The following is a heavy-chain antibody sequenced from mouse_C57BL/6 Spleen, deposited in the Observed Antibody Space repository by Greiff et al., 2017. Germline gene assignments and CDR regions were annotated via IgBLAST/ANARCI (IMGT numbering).Heavy chain of an antibody. CDR3: TRDDYGSSYGYAMDY. CDR1: GFTFSSYA. V-gene: IGHV5-9-1*02. D-gene: IGHD1-1*01. Sequence: EVQVVESGEGLVKPGGSLKLSCAASGFTFSSYAMSWVRQTPEKRLEWVAYISSGGDYIYYADTVKGRFTISRDNARNTLYLQMSRLKSEDTAMYYCTRDDYGSSYGYAMDYWGQGTSVTVSS. J-gene: IGHJ4*01. CDR2: ISSGGDYI.